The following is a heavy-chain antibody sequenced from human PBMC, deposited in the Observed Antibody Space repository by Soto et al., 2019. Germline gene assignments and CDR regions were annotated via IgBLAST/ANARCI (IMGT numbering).Heavy chain of an antibody. V-gene: IGHV3-30*18. CDR1: GFTFSSYG. J-gene: IGHJ4*02. D-gene: IGHD3-10*01. CDR2: ISYDGSNK. Sequence: GGSLRLSCAASGFTFSSYGMHWVRQAPGKGLEWVAVISYDGSNKYYADSVKGRFTISRDNSKNTLYLQMNSLRAEDTAVYYCAKFFTDYYGSGSYYKGFDYWGQGTLVTVSS. CDR3: AKFFTDYYGSGSYYKGFDY.